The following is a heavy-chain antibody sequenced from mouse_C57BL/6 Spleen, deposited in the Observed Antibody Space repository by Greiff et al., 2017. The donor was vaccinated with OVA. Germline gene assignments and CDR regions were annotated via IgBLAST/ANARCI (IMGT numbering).Heavy chain of an antibody. V-gene: IGHV1-15*01. CDR3: TPFAY. CDR1: GYTFTDYE. J-gene: IGHJ3*01. CDR2: IDPETGGT. Sequence: VKLLESGAELVRPGASVTLSCKASGYTFTDYEMHWVKQTPVHGLEWIGAIDPETGGTAYNQKFKGKAILTADKSSSTAYMELRSLTSEDSAVYYSTPFAYWGQGTLVTVSA.